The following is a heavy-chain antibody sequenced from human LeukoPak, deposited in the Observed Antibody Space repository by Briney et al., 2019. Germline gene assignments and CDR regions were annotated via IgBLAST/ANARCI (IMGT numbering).Heavy chain of an antibody. V-gene: IGHV1-69*13. CDR1: GYTFTGYY. J-gene: IGHJ4*02. CDR3: ASVPEMATITCYFDY. D-gene: IGHD5-24*01. Sequence: ASVKASCKASGYTFTGYYMHWVRQAPGQGLEWMGWIIPIFGTANYAQKFQGRVTITADESTSTAYMELSSLRSEDTAVYYCASVPEMATITCYFDYWGQGTLVTVSS. CDR2: IIPIFGTA.